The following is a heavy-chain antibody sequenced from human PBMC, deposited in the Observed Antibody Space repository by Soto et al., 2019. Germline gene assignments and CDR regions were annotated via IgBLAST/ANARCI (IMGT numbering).Heavy chain of an antibody. V-gene: IGHV1-46*01. CDR2: IDPSGGKT. CDR3: ARVMRSLLSITALDT. D-gene: IGHD5-18*01. CDR1: GYTFTRDQ. J-gene: IGHJ5*02. Sequence: GASVKVSCKASGYTFTRDQIHWVRQAPGQGLEWMGMIDPSGGKTNYAQKFQGRVTMTRDTSTSTVYMALSSLRSEDTAIYFCARVMRSLLSITALDTWGQGXLVTVYS.